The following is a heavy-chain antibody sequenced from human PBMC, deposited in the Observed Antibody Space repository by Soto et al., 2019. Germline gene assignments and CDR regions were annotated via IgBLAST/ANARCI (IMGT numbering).Heavy chain of an antibody. CDR2: IIPILGIA. Sequence: QVQLVQSGAEVKKPGSSVKVSCKASGGTFSSYTISWVRQAPGQGLEWMGRIIPILGIANYAQKFQGRVTITADKSTSTAYMALSSLGSEDTAVYYCARECPDGIIGAAGWFDYWGQGTLVTVSS. V-gene: IGHV1-69*08. CDR1: GGTFSSYT. D-gene: IGHD6-13*01. CDR3: ARECPDGIIGAAGWFDY. J-gene: IGHJ4*02.